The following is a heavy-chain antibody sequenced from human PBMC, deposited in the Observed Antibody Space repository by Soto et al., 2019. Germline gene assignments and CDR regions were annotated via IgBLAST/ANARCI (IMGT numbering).Heavy chain of an antibody. CDR3: AAVSTTKKIT. D-gene: IGHD1-26*01. CDR2: IVVGSGNT. Sequence: SVKVSCKASGFTFTSSAFKWVRQARGQRLEWIGWIVVGSGNTKYAQKFQERVTITRDMYTSTAYMELSSLRSEDTAVYYCAAVSTTKKITWGQGTLVTVSS. V-gene: IGHV1-58*01. J-gene: IGHJ5*02. CDR1: GFTFTSSA.